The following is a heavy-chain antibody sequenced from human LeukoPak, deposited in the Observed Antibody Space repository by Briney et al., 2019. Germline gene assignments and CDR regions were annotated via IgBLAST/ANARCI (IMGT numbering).Heavy chain of an antibody. V-gene: IGHV3-30*04. D-gene: IGHD3-10*01. J-gene: IGHJ4*02. Sequence: TGGSLRLSCAASGFTFSSYAMHWVRQAPDKGLEWVAVISYDGSNKYYADSVKGRFTISRDNSKNTLYLQMNSLRAEDTAVYYCARDVGGVINSLDYWGQGTLVTVSS. CDR3: ARDVGGVINSLDY. CDR2: ISYDGSNK. CDR1: GFTFSSYA.